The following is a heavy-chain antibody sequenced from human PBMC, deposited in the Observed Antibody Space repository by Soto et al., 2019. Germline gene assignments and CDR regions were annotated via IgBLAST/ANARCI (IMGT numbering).Heavy chain of an antibody. D-gene: IGHD5-18*01. CDR3: ARGDDSETFDI. CDR2: IYRGGGT. Sequence: EVQLVESGGGLIQPGGSLRLICAASGLSVTANYMTWVRQAPGKGLEWLSIIYRGGGTYYADSLKGRAIISRDGSRNMVFFKMTSLTAGDAGVYYCARGDDSETFDIWGRGTVVNVSS. CDR1: GLSVTANY. V-gene: IGHV3-53*01. J-gene: IGHJ3*02.